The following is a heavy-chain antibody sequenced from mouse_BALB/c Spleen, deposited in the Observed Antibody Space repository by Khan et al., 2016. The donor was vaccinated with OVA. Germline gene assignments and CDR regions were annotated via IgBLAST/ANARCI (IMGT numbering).Heavy chain of an antibody. Sequence: QVQLQQSGAELARPGASVKVSCKAAGYTFSSYWMQWVKQRPGQGLEWIGTIYPGNNNARYTQKFMGKATLTADTSSSTASMQLSSLTSEDSAVYYGARGNFYGTTSYIDYWGQGTTLTVSS. D-gene: IGHD1-1*01. V-gene: IGHV1-87*01. J-gene: IGHJ2*01. CDR3: ARGNFYGTTSYIDY. CDR2: IYPGNNNA. CDR1: GYTFSSYW.